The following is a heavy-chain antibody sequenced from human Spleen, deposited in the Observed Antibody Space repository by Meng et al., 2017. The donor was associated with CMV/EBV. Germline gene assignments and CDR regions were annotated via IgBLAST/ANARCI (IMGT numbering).Heavy chain of an antibody. D-gene: IGHD3-3*01. CDR3: AKRTTMFGVIIIGYYGMDV. CDR1: GFTFSSFA. CDR2: ISGNAART. Sequence: GGSLRLSCAASGFTFSSFAMNWVRQAPGKGLEWVSSISGNAARTHYADSVKGRFTISRDNSKNTLYLQMNSLRADDTAVYYCAKRTTMFGVIIIGYYGMDVWGQGTTVTVSS. J-gene: IGHJ6*02. V-gene: IGHV3-23*01.